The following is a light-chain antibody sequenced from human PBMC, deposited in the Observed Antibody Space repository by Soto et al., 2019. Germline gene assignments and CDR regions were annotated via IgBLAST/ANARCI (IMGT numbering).Light chain of an antibody. Sequence: QSALTQPAPVSGSPGQSITISCTGTSSDFGGYNFVSWYQQHPGKVPKLMIYDVHIRPSGVSNRFSGSESGNTASLSISGIQAEDEADYSCSSYRSSSNVVFGGGTTVIVL. CDR3: SSYRSSSNVV. J-gene: IGLJ2*01. CDR1: SSDFGGYNF. V-gene: IGLV2-14*03. CDR2: DVH.